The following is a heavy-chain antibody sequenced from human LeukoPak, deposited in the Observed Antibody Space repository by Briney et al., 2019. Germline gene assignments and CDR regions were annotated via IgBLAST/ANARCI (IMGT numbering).Heavy chain of an antibody. CDR2: ISSSSSYI. CDR3: ARYPRAGTGAFDI. J-gene: IGHJ3*02. D-gene: IGHD6-13*01. CDR1: GFTFSSYS. V-gene: IGHV3-21*01. Sequence: GGSLRLSCAASGFTFSSYSMNWVRQAPGKGLEWVSSISSSSSYIYYADSVKGRFTISRDNAKNSLYLQMNSLRAEDTAVYYCARYPRAGTGAFDIWGQGTMVTVSS.